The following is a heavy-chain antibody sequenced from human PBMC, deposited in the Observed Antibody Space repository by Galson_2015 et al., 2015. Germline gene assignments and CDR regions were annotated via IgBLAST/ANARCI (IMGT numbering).Heavy chain of an antibody. D-gene: IGHD2-15*01. CDR3: AKGGPYCSGGNCHGVFDS. J-gene: IGHJ4*02. Sequence: SLRLSCAVSGFTFSSYAMGWVRQAPGTGLEGVSSIGDSGANTKYADSVKGRFTISRDNSKNTLYLQMNSLRGDDTAVYYCAKGGPYCSGGNCHGVFDSWGQGTLVTVSS. CDR1: GFTFSSYA. V-gene: IGHV3-23*01. CDR2: IGDSGANT.